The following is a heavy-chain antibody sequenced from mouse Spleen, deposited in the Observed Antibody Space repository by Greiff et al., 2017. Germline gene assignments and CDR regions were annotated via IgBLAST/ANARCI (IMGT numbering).Heavy chain of an antibody. CDR2: ISSGGSYT. D-gene: IGHD2-12*01. CDR3: ARHNDWSYYFDY. Sequence: EVQLVESGGGLVKPGGSLKLSCAASGFTFSSYAMSWVRQTPEKRLEWVATISSGGSYTYYPDSVKGRFTISRDNAKNTLYLQMSSLRSEDTAMYYCARHNDWSYYFDYWGQGTTLTVSS. V-gene: IGHV5-9-3*01. CDR1: GFTFSSYA. J-gene: IGHJ2*01.